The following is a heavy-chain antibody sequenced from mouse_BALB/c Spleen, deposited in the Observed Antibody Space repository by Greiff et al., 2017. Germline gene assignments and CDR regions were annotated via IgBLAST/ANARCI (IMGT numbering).Heavy chain of an antibody. CDR3: AREVYYDYYFDY. CDR2: INPYNDGT. CDR1: GYTFTSYV. V-gene: IGHV1-14*01. J-gene: IGHJ2*01. D-gene: IGHD2-4*01. Sequence: EVKLMESGPELVKPGASVKMSCKASGYTFTSYVMHWVKQKPGQGLEWIGYINPYNDGTKYNEKFKGKATLTSDKSSSTAYMELSSLTSEDSAVYYCAREVYYDYYFDYWGQGTTLTVSS.